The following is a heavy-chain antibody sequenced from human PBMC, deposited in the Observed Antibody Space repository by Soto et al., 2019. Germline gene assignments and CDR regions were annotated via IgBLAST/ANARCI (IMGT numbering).Heavy chain of an antibody. CDR3: TRPGFSSSWYRMDV. D-gene: IGHD6-13*01. J-gene: IGHJ6*02. CDR2: IYPDDSDT. CDR1: GYSFTSYW. V-gene: IGHV5-51*01. Sequence: PGESLKISCKGSGYSFTSYWIGWVRQTPGKGLEWMGVIYPDDSDTTYSPSFQGQVTISADKSISTAYLQWESLKASDTAMYYCTRPGFSSSWYRMDVWGQGTTVTVSS.